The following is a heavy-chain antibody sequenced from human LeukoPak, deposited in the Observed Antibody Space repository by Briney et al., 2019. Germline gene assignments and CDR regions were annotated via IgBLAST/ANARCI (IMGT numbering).Heavy chain of an antibody. CDR1: GGSISRSNW. CDR3: ASRQGQWLAFDY. D-gene: IGHD6-19*01. CDR2: VYHSGST. Sequence: SETLSLTCAVSGGSISRSNWWSWVRQPPGKGLEWIGEVYHSGSTNYNPSLKSRVTISVDKSKNQFSLKLSSVTAADTAVYYCASRQGQWLAFDYWGQGTLVTVSS. J-gene: IGHJ4*02. V-gene: IGHV4-4*02.